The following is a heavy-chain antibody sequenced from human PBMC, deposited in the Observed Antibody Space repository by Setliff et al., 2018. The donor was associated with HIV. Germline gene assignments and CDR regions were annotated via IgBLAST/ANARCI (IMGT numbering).Heavy chain of an antibody. CDR1: GHSFTTYF. V-gene: IGHV1-46*01. J-gene: IGHJ4*02. Sequence: ASVKVSCKASGHSFTTYFLHWVRQAPGQGLEWMGMINPSGGRAGSAQMFQGRLTMTRDTSTSTAYMELSSLTSDDTAIYYCARGRLSWSPDFWGQGTLVTVSS. CDR2: INPSGGRA. CDR3: ARGRLSWSPDF.